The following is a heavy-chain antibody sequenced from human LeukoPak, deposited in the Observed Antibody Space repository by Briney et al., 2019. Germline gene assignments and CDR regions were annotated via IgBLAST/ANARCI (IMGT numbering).Heavy chain of an antibody. V-gene: IGHV3-23*01. D-gene: IGHD1-7*01. CDR3: AKDLEGTIADYFDY. CDR1: GSTFSSYA. CDR2: ISGSGGST. Sequence: PGGSLRLSCAASGSTFSSYAMSWVRQAPGKGLEWVSSISGSGGSTYYADSVKGRFTISRDNSKNTLYLQMNSLRGEDTAVYYCAKDLEGTIADYFDYWGQGTLVTVSS. J-gene: IGHJ4*02.